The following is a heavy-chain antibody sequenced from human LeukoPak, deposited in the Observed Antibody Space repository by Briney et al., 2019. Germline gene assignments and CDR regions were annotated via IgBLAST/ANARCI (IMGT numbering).Heavy chain of an antibody. D-gene: IGHD2-15*01. J-gene: IGHJ3*02. Sequence: SETLSLTCTVSGGSISSYYWSWIRQPPGKGLEWIGYIYYSGSTNYNPSLKSRVTISVDTSKNQFSLKLSSVTAAGTAVYYCARARSPYDAFDIWGQGTMVTVSS. CDR3: ARARSPYDAFDI. CDR2: IYYSGST. V-gene: IGHV4-59*08. CDR1: GGSISSYY.